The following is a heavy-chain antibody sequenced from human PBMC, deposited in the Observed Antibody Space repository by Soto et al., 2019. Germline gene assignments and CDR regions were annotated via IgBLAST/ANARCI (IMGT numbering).Heavy chain of an antibody. CDR2: IYISENT. J-gene: IGHJ4*02. Sequence: PSETLSLTYTASGGSISSDYWSWIRQPAGKGLEWIGRIYISENTHYNPSLRSRVSMSLDTSKNQLSLNLSSVTAADTAVYYCARGVGRSSWTSFDSWGQGTMVTVSS. D-gene: IGHD6-13*01. CDR3: ARGVGRSSWTSFDS. V-gene: IGHV4-4*07. CDR1: GGSISSDY.